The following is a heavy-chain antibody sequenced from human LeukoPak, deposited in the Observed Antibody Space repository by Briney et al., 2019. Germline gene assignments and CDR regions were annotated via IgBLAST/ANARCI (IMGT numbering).Heavy chain of an antibody. D-gene: IGHD2-2*02. CDR1: GGSISSGGYY. CDR3: AREYPYGMDV. Sequence: SETLSLTCTVSGGSISSGGYYWSWIRQHPGKGLEWIGCIYYSGSTYYNPSLKSRVTISVDTSKNQFSLKLSSVTAADTAVYYCAREYPYGMDVWGQGTTVTVSS. J-gene: IGHJ6*02. CDR2: IYYSGST. V-gene: IGHV4-31*03.